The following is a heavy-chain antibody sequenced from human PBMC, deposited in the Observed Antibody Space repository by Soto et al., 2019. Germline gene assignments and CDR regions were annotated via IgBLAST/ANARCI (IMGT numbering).Heavy chain of an antibody. J-gene: IGHJ4*02. D-gene: IGHD3-22*01. Sequence: GGSLRLSCAASGFTFSSYAMSWVRQAPGKGLEWVSAISGSGGSTYYADSVKGRFTISRDNSKNTLYLQMNSLRAEDTAVYYCAKDPDYYDSSGPFDYWGQGTLVTVSS. CDR2: ISGSGGST. CDR3: AKDPDYYDSSGPFDY. CDR1: GFTFSSYA. V-gene: IGHV3-23*01.